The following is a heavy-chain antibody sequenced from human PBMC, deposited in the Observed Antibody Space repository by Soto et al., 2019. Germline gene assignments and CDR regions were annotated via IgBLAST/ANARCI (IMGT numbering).Heavy chain of an antibody. CDR2: IKNDGSEK. D-gene: IGHD3-3*01. Sequence: GGSLRLSCAASGFTFGTYWMSWVRQAPGKGLERVASIKNDGSEKYYVDSVKGRFTISRDNAKNSLYLQMNSLRADDTALYYCARDNSGIFGVDYWGQGTLVTVSS. V-gene: IGHV3-7*03. CDR1: GFTFGTYW. J-gene: IGHJ4*02. CDR3: ARDNSGIFGVDY.